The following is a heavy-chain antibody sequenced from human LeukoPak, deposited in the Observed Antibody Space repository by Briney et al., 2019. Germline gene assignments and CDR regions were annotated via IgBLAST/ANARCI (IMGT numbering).Heavy chain of an antibody. D-gene: IGHD3-10*01. CDR3: ARDIMVRGVYYFDY. CDR1: GFTFSSYW. V-gene: IGHV3-7*01. CDR2: IKQDGSEK. Sequence: PGGPLRLSCAASGFTFSSYWMSWVRQAPGKGLEWVANIKQDGSEKYYVDSVKGRFTISRDNAKNSLYLQMNSLRAEDTAVYYCARDIMVRGVYYFDYWGQGTLVTVSS. J-gene: IGHJ4*02.